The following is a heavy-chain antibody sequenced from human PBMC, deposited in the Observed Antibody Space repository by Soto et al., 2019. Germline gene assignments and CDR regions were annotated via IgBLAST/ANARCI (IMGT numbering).Heavy chain of an antibody. V-gene: IGHV2-5*02. CDR3: AHRLIPNWGPRATFDY. D-gene: IGHD7-27*01. J-gene: IGHJ4*02. CDR1: GFSLSTSGVG. Sequence: QITLKESGPPLVKPTQTLTLTCTFSGFSLSTSGVGVGWIRQPPGKALEWLALIYWDDDKRYSPSLKSRLTITKDTTKNQVVLTMTTTDPVDTATYYCAHRLIPNWGPRATFDYRGQGTLVTVSS. CDR2: IYWDDDK.